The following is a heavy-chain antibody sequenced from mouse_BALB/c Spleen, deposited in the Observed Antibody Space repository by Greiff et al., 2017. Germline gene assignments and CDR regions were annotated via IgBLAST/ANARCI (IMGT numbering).Heavy chain of an antibody. D-gene: IGHD1-1*01. CDR3: ARQRNYYGTPYYFDY. V-gene: IGHV5-12-2*01. CDR2: ISNGGGST. Sequence: EVQGVESGGGLVQPGGSLKLSCAASGFTFSSYTMSWVRQTPEKRLEWVAYISNGGGSTYYPDTVKGRFTISRDNAKNTLYLQMSSLKSEDTAMYYCARQRNYYGTPYYFDYWGQGTTLTVSS. CDR1: GFTFSSYT. J-gene: IGHJ2*01.